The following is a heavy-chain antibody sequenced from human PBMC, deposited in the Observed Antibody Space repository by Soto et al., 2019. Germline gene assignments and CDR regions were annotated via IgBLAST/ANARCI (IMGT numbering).Heavy chain of an antibody. D-gene: IGHD2-15*01. CDR3: ARALDIVVVGGPFDI. CDR2: IDVGSANA. J-gene: IGHJ3*02. CDR1: GFTFSSSA. V-gene: IGHV1-58*01. Sequence: SVKVSCKTSGFTFSSSAVRWVRQARGHRLQWIGWIDVGSANANYAQMLQERVTISRDMSTSTAYMELSSLRPEDTAVYYCARALDIVVVGGPFDIWGQGTMVTVSS.